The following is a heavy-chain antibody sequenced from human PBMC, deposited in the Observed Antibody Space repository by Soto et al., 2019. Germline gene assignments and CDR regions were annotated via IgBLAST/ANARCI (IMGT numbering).Heavy chain of an antibody. CDR2: ISYDGSNK. D-gene: IGHD1-1*01. J-gene: IGHJ4*02. Sequence: GSLRLSCAASGFTFSSYAMHWVRQAPGKGLEWVAVISYDGSNKYYADSVKGRFTISRDNSKNTLYLQMNSLRAEDTAVYYCARAHRGGGNCDYWGQGTLVTVSS. CDR1: GFTFSSYA. V-gene: IGHV3-30-3*01. CDR3: ARAHRGGGNCDY.